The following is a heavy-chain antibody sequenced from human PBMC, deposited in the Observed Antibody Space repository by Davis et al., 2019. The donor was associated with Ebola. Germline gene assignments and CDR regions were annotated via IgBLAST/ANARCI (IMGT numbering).Heavy chain of an antibody. V-gene: IGHV4-39*07. CDR3: ARVPGIVRATTFFDY. CDR2: IYYSGST. CDR1: GGSISSSSYY. Sequence: PSETLSLTCTVSGGSISSSSYYWGWIRQPPGKGLEWIGSIYYSGSTYYNPSLKSRVTISVDTSKNQFSLKLSSVTAADAAVYYCARVPGIVRATTFFDYWGQGTLVTVSS. J-gene: IGHJ4*02. D-gene: IGHD1-26*01.